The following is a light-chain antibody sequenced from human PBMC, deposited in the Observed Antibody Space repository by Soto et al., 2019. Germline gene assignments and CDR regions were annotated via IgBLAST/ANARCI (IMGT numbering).Light chain of an antibody. CDR2: LNSDGRH. V-gene: IGLV4-69*01. CDR1: SGHSTYA. CDR3: QTWGTGGDVV. Sequence: QPVLTQSPSASASLGASVKLTCTLSSGHSTYAIAWHQQQPEKGPRYLMNLNSDGRHSKGDGIPDRFSGTSSGAERYLTISSLQSEDEADDYCQTWGTGGDVVFGGGTKLTVL. J-gene: IGLJ2*01.